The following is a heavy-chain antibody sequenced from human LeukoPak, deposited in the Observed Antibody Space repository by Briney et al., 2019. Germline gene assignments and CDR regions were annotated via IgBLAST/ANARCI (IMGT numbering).Heavy chain of an antibody. Sequence: SETLSLTCAVYGGSFSGYYWSWIRQPPGKGLEWIGEINHSGSTNYNPSLKSRVTISVDTSKNQFSLKLSSVTAADTAVYYCARERCGGDCYLNDAFDIWGQGTMVTVSS. CDR2: INHSGST. J-gene: IGHJ3*02. D-gene: IGHD2-21*01. V-gene: IGHV4-34*01. CDR3: ARERCGGDCYLNDAFDI. CDR1: GGSFSGYY.